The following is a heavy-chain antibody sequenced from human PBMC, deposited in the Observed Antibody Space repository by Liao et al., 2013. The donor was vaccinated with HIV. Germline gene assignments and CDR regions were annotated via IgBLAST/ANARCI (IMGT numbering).Heavy chain of an antibody. V-gene: IGHV4-59*01. J-gene: IGHJ5*02. Sequence: QLQLQESGPGLVKPSETLSLTCTVSGGSISTYYWSWIRQPPGKGLEWIGYIYYSGSTNYNPSLKSRVTISVDTSKNQFSLKLSSVTAADTAVYYCARDPAWGSHWFDPWGQGTLVTVSS. CDR1: GGSISTYY. D-gene: IGHD3-16*01. CDR3: ARDPAWGSHWFDP. CDR2: IYYSGST.